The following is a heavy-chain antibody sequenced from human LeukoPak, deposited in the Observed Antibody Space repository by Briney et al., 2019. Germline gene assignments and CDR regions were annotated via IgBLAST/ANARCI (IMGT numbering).Heavy chain of an antibody. Sequence: PGGSLRLSCAASGFTFSSNSMNWVRQAPGKGLEWVSYISSSISTKYYADSVKGRFTISRDNAKNSLYLQMNSLRAEDTAVYYCARAPTDDYGDYSFDYWGQGTLVTVSS. D-gene: IGHD4-17*01. CDR2: ISSSISTK. J-gene: IGHJ4*02. V-gene: IGHV3-48*04. CDR3: ARAPTDDYGDYSFDY. CDR1: GFTFSSNS.